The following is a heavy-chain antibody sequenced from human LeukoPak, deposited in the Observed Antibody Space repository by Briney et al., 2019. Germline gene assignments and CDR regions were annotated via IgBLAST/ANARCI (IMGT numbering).Heavy chain of an antibody. CDR3: AKDTGGIAVAGTRFDY. Sequence: GGSLRLSCAASGFTFSSYAMSWVRQAPGKGLEWVSAISGSGGSTYYADSVKGRFTISRDNSKNTLYLRMNSLRAEDTAVYYCAKDTGGIAVAGTRFDYWGQGTLVSVSS. D-gene: IGHD6-19*01. CDR1: GFTFSSYA. V-gene: IGHV3-23*01. J-gene: IGHJ4*02. CDR2: ISGSGGST.